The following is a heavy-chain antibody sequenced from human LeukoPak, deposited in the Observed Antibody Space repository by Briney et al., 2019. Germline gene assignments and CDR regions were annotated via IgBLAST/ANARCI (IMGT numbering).Heavy chain of an antibody. J-gene: IGHJ4*02. D-gene: IGHD3-22*01. CDR3: ARDRYYYDSSGYYSSFGFDY. CDR2: IYTSGST. CDR1: GGSISSYY. Sequence: SETLSLTCTVSGGSISSYYWSWIRQPAGKGLEWIGRIYTSGSTNYNPSLKSRVTMSVDTSKNQFSLKLSSVTAADTAVYYCARDRYYYDSSGYYSSFGFDYWGQGTLVTVPS. V-gene: IGHV4-4*07.